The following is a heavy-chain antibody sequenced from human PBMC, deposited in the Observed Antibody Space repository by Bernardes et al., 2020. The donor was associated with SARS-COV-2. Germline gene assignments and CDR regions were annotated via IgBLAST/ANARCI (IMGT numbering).Heavy chain of an antibody. J-gene: IGHJ4*02. CDR3: ARGPRSAPITMIAKNRNFDY. Sequence: SETLSLTCAVYGGSFSGYYWSWIRQPPGKGLEWIGEINHSGSTNYNPSLKSRVTISVDTSKNQFSLKLSSVTAADTAVYYCARGPRSAPITMIAKNRNFDYWGQGTLVTVSS. V-gene: IGHV4-34*01. CDR1: GGSFSGYY. D-gene: IGHD3-22*01. CDR2: INHSGST.